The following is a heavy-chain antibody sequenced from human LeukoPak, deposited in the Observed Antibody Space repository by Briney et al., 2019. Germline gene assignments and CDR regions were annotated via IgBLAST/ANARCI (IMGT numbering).Heavy chain of an antibody. CDR1: GYTFTSYY. Sequence: ASVKVSCKASGYTFTSYYMHWVRQAPGQGLEWMGRINPNSGGTNYAQKFQGRVTITRDTSISTAYMELSRLRSDDTAVYYCARDRSGWYFPLDYWGQGTLVTVSS. J-gene: IGHJ4*02. CDR3: ARDRSGWYFPLDY. V-gene: IGHV1-2*06. CDR2: INPNSGGT. D-gene: IGHD6-19*01.